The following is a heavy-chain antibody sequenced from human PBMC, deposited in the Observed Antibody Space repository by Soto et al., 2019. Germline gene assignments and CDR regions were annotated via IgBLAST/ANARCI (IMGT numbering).Heavy chain of an antibody. CDR3: AKELAGFGAAFDY. CDR1: RFTFSSYG. D-gene: IGHD3-10*01. J-gene: IGHJ4*02. CDR2: ISYDGSNK. V-gene: IGHV3-30*18. Sequence: QVQLVESGGGVVQPGRSLRLSCAASRFTFSSYGMHWVRQAPGKGLEWVAVISYDGSNKYYADSVKGRFTISRDNPKNTLYLQMNSLRAEDTAVYYCAKELAGFGAAFDYWGQGTLVTVSS.